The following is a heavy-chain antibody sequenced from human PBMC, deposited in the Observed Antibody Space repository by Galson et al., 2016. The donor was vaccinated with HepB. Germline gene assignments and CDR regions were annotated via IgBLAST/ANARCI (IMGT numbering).Heavy chain of an antibody. CDR1: GFTFKNAW. CDR3: TPARYCTSTSCWLSRKTPYYYYGMDV. V-gene: IGHV3-15*07. Sequence: SLRLSCAASGFTFKNAWMNWVRQAPGKGLEWVGHIKSRTDGGTPDYPAPVKGRFSISRDDSKNTLFLQMNSLTTEDTAVYYCTPARYCTSTSCWLSRKTPYYYYGMDVWGQGTTVTVSS. D-gene: IGHD2-2*01. CDR2: IKSRTDGGTP. J-gene: IGHJ6*02.